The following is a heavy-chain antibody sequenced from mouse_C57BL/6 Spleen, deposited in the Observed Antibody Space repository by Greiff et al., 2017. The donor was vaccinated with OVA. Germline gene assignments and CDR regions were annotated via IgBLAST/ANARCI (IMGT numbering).Heavy chain of an antibody. J-gene: IGHJ1*03. D-gene: IGHD2-5*01. CDR1: GYAFSSSW. Sequence: QVQLQQSGPELVKPGASVKISCKASGYAFSSSWMNWVKQRPGKGLEWIGRIYPGDGDTNYNGKFKGKATLTADKSSSTAYMQLSSLTSEDSAVDFSARSNYVNWYFDVWGTGTTVTVSS. CDR2: IYPGDGDT. V-gene: IGHV1-82*01. CDR3: ARSNYVNWYFDV.